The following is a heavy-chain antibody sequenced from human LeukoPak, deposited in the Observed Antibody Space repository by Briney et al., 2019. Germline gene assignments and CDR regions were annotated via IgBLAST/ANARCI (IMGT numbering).Heavy chain of an antibody. CDR3: ARARKYSSSSGWFDP. J-gene: IGHJ5*02. V-gene: IGHV1-18*01. Sequence: ASVTVSCKSSGYTFTSYGISWVRQAPGQGLEWMGWISAYNGNTNYAQKLQGRVTMTTDTSTSTAYMELRSLRSDDTAVYYCARARKYSSSSGWFDPWGQGTLVTVSS. CDR2: ISAYNGNT. CDR1: GYTFTSYG. D-gene: IGHD6-6*01.